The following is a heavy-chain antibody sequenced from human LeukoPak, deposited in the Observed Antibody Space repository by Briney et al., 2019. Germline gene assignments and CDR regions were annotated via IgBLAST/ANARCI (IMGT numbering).Heavy chain of an antibody. CDR3: ARKPYYYDRGYFQH. D-gene: IGHD3-22*01. CDR1: GGSFSGYY. Sequence: SETLSLTCAVYGGSFSGYYWSWIRQPPGKGLEWIGEINHSGSTNYNPSLKSRVTKSVDTSKNQFSLKLSSVTAADTAVYYCARKPYYYDRGYFQHWGQGTLVTVSS. V-gene: IGHV4-34*01. J-gene: IGHJ1*01. CDR2: INHSGST.